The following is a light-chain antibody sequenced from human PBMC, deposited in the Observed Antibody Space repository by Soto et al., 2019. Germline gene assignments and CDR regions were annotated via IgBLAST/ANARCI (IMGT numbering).Light chain of an antibody. CDR1: QGITTY. J-gene: IGKJ4*01. CDR3: QQYYSYPLT. V-gene: IGKV1-16*01. Sequence: DIQMTQSPSTLSASVGDRVTITCRASQGITTYLAWYQQKPGKAPKLMIYEASTLQSGVPSRFSGSGSGTDFTLTISCLQSEDFATYYCQQYYSYPLTFGGGTKVDIK. CDR2: EAS.